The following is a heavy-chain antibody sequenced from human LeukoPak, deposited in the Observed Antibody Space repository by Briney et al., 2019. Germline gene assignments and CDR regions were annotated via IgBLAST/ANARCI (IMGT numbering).Heavy chain of an antibody. V-gene: IGHV1-2*02. D-gene: IGHD2-15*01. CDR2: INPNSGGT. CDR1: GYTFTGYY. J-gene: IGHJ6*02. CDR3: ARDFGLLGYCSGGSCQYGMDV. Sequence: GASVKVSCKASGYTFTGYYMHWVRQAPGQGLEWMGWINPNSGGTNYAQKFQGRVTMTRDTSISTAYMELSRLRSDDTAVYYCARDFGLLGYCSGGSCQYGMDVWGQGTTVTVSS.